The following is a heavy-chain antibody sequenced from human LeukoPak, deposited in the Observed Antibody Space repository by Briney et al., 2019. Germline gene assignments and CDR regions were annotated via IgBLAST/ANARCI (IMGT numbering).Heavy chain of an antibody. Sequence: GGSLRLSCAASGFTFSSYAMSWVRQAPGKGLGWVSAISGSGGSTYYADSVKGRFTISRDNSKNTLYLQMNSLRAEDTAVYYCAKDQAGTWGLDYWGQGTLVTVSS. D-gene: IGHD3-10*01. CDR3: AKDQAGTWGLDY. J-gene: IGHJ4*02. V-gene: IGHV3-23*01. CDR1: GFTFSSYA. CDR2: ISGSGGST.